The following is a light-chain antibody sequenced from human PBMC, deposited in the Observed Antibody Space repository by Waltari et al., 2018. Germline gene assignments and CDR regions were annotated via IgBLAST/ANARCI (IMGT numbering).Light chain of an antibody. CDR1: RPISSW. CDR2: ATS. CDR3: QQTSSLPLT. J-gene: IGKJ4*01. Sequence: DIQMTQSPSSVSASVGDRVSITCRASRPISSWLAWYQHKPGKAPKLLIYATSTLQSGVPSRFSGSGSGTDFTLTISSLQPEDSATYYCQQTSSLPLTIAGGTTLEIK. V-gene: IGKV1-12*01.